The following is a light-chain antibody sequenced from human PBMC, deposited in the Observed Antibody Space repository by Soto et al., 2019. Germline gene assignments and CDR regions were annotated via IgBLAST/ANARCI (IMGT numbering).Light chain of an antibody. CDR3: SSYTSSSTLLYV. Sequence: QSVLTQPASVSGSPGQSITISCTGTSSDVGGYNYVSWYQQHPGKAPKLMIYDVSNRPSGVSNRFSGSKSGNTASLTISGLQAEDEADYYCSSYTSSSTLLYVFGTG. CDR2: DVS. CDR1: SSDVGGYNY. V-gene: IGLV2-14*01. J-gene: IGLJ1*01.